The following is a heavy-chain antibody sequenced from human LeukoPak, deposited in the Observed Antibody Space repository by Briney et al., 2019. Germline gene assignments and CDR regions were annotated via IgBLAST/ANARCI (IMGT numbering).Heavy chain of an antibody. V-gene: IGHV3-49*04. J-gene: IGHJ6*03. CDR1: GFPFGDYA. Sequence: GGSLRLSCTTSGFPFGDYAMSWVRQAPGKGLEWVAFIRSKDFGGTTNYAASVKGRFTISRDDSKSIAYLQMNSRKTEDTAVYYCSRETIQVWSRYYYYYMAVWGEGTTVTVSS. CDR2: IRSKDFGGTT. CDR3: SRETIQVWSRYYYYYMAV. D-gene: IGHD5-18*01.